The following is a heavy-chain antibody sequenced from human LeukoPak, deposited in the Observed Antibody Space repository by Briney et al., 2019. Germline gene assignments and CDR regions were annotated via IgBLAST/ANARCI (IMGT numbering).Heavy chain of an antibody. CDR1: GFTFSSYS. Sequence: GGSLRLSCAASGFTFSSYSMNWVRQAPGKGLEWVSYISSSSSTIYYADSVKGRFTISRDNAKNSLYLQMNSLRAEDTAVYYCARGVPYSGYGPEAFDIWGQGTMVTVSS. D-gene: IGHD5-12*01. V-gene: IGHV3-48*04. J-gene: IGHJ3*02. CDR3: ARGVPYSGYGPEAFDI. CDR2: ISSSSSTI.